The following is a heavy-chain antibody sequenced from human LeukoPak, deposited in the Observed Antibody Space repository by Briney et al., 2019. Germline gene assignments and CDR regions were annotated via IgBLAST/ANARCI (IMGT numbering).Heavy chain of an antibody. CDR2: LTGSGGNT. V-gene: IGHV3-23*01. J-gene: IGHJ4*02. Sequence: GGSLRLSCAASGFTFSSYAMSWVRQAPGKGLEWVSGLTGSGGNTYYADSVKGRFTISRDNSKTTLYLQMNSLRGEDTAVYYCAKYLPGGAVSGAFDYWGQGTLVTVSS. CDR1: GFTFSSYA. CDR3: AKYLPGGAVSGAFDY. D-gene: IGHD6-19*01.